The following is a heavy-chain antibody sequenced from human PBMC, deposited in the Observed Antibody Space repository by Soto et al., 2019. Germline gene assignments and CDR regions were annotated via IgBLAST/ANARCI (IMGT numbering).Heavy chain of an antibody. V-gene: IGHV3-9*01. J-gene: IGHJ5*02. D-gene: IGHD2-2*01. CDR1: GFTFDDYA. Sequence: GGSLRLSCAASGFTFDDYAMHWVRQAPGKGLEWVSGISWNSGSIGYADSVKGRFTISRDNAKNSLYLQMNSLRAEDTALYYCVKDIATSQYCSSTSCYPTWGQGTLVTVSS. CDR2: ISWNSGSI. CDR3: VKDIATSQYCSSTSCYPT.